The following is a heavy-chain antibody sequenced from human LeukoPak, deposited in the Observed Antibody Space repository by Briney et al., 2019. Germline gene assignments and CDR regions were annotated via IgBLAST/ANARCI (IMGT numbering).Heavy chain of an antibody. J-gene: IGHJ4*02. D-gene: IGHD3-3*01. CDR1: GYTFTGYY. CDR2: FYYSGST. V-gene: IGHV4-59*01. Sequence: SCKASGYTFTGYYMHWVRQAPGQGLEWIGYFYYSGSTIYNPSLKSRVTISVDTSKNQCSLKVSSVTASDTAVYYCARGRGNTIPWSWGQGSLVTVSS. CDR3: ARGRGNTIPWS.